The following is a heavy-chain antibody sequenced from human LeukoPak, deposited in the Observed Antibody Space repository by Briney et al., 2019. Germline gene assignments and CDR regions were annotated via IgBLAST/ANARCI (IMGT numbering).Heavy chain of an antibody. CDR3: TRGPIQRWLYSGMDV. CDR2: IRSQAYGGTT. J-gene: IGHJ6*02. V-gene: IGHV3-49*04. D-gene: IGHD5-18*01. CDR1: GFTFGDHA. Sequence: GGSLRLSCRASGFTFGDHAMSWVRQAPGKGLEWVGFIRSQAYGGTTEYAASVKGRFIISRDDSKGIAYLQMSSLKTEDTAVYYCTRGPIQRWLYSGMDVWGQGTTVIVSS.